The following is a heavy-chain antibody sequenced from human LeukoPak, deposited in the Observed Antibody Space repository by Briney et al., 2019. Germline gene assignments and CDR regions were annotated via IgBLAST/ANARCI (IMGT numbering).Heavy chain of an antibody. Sequence: PSETLSLTCTVSGGSASSSSYYWGWIRQPPANGLEWIGNIYYSGSTYYNPSLKSRVTISVDTSKNQFSLKLTSVTAADTAVYYCARADSSGWYGIDYWGQGTLVTVSS. D-gene: IGHD6-19*01. CDR2: IYYSGST. V-gene: IGHV4-39*07. CDR3: ARADSSGWYGIDY. CDR1: GGSASSSSYY. J-gene: IGHJ4*02.